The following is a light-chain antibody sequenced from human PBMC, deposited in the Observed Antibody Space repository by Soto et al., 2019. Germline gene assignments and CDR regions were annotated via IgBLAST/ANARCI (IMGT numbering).Light chain of an antibody. J-gene: IGKJ1*01. V-gene: IGKV3-20*01. CDR2: GAS. CDR1: QSVSSSY. Sequence: EIVLTQSPGTLSLSPGERATLSCRASQSVSSSYLAWYQQKPGQAPRPLIYGASSRAIGIPDRFSGSGSGTDFTLTISRLEPEDFAVYYCKQYGSSPSTFGQGTKVDIK. CDR3: KQYGSSPST.